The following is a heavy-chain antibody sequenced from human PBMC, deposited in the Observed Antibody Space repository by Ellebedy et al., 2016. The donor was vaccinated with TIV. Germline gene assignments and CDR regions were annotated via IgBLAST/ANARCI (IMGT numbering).Heavy chain of an antibody. Sequence: MPSETLSLTCTVSGGSISSSSYYWGWIRPPPGKGLEWIGSIYYSGSTYYNPSLKSRVTISVDTSKNQFSLNLSSVTAADTAVYYCARRFYRSYGRHFDYWGQGTLVTVSS. CDR1: GGSISSSSYY. D-gene: IGHD3-16*02. J-gene: IGHJ4*02. CDR2: IYYSGST. V-gene: IGHV4-39*07. CDR3: ARRFYRSYGRHFDY.